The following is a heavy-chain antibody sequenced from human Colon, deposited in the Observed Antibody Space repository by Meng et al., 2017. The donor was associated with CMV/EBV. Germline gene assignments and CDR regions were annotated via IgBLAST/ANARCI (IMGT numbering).Heavy chain of an antibody. V-gene: IGHV3-7*01. CDR3: VSDYCSSTSCPLGY. CDR2: IKQDGSEK. CDR1: GFTFSNAW. J-gene: IGHJ4*02. D-gene: IGHD2-2*01. Sequence: GGSLRLSCAASGFTFSNAWMSWVRQAPGKGLEWVANIKQDGSEKYYVDSVKGRFTISRDNAKNSLYLQMNSLRAEDTAVYYCVSDYCSSTSCPLGYWGQGTLVTVSS.